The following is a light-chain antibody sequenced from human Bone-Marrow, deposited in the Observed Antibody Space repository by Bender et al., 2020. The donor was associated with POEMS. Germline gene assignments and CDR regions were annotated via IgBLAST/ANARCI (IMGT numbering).Light chain of an antibody. CDR2: DVN. V-gene: IGLV2-14*03. J-gene: IGLJ1*01. CDR3: CSYSGSYTSSWV. Sequence: QSALTQPGSVSGSPGQSITISCTGSSNDIGGYNFVSWYRQHPGKAPQLIIYDVNHGPSGVSDRFSASKSGNTASLTISGLQAEDEGDYYCCSYSGSYTSSWVFGTGTKVTVL. CDR1: SNDIGGYNF.